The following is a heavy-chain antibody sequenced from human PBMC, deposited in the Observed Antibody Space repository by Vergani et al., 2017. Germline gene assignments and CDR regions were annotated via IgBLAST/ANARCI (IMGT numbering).Heavy chain of an antibody. CDR1: GYTFSNYG. CDR3: ARGDYCSGGSCYVFPGVQGY. CDR2: ISAYNGNT. J-gene: IGHJ4*02. V-gene: IGHV1-18*01. Sequence: QVQLVQSGPEVKEPGASVKVSCKASGYTFSNYGINWVRQAPGQGLEWMGWISAYNGNTNYAQKLQGRVTMTTDTSTSTAYMELRSLRSDDTAVYYCARGDYCSGGSCYVFPGVQGYWGQGTLVTVSS. D-gene: IGHD2-15*01.